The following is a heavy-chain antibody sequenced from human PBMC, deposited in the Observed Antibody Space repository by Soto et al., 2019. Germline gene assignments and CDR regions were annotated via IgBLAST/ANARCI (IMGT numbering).Heavy chain of an antibody. CDR1: GFTFSSYA. D-gene: IGHD2-2*01. CDR2: IICSGGST. V-gene: IGHV3-64*01. Sequence: EVQLVESGGGLVQPGGSLRLSCAASGFTFSSYAMHWVRQAPGKGLEYVSAIICSGGSTFYANSVKGRFTISRDNSKKTMSLQMGSLRAETMAVYYCGRDRCLNTVCYAPSEYWGQGNLVTVSS. CDR3: GRDRCLNTVCYAPSEY. J-gene: IGHJ4*02.